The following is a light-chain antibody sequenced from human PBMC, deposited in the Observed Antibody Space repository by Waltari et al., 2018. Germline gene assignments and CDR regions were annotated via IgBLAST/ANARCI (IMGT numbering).Light chain of an antibody. V-gene: IGKV3-20*01. CDR1: QSIGRY. CDR2: ASA. J-gene: IGKJ1*01. CDR3: QKNEALPAT. Sequence: EIVLTQSPATLSLSPGERATLSCRASQSIGRYLIWYQQKPGQDPRLLIYASAIRATGIPDRLSGSRSGTDFSLTISSLEPEDFAVYYCQKNEALPATFGQGTKVEIK.